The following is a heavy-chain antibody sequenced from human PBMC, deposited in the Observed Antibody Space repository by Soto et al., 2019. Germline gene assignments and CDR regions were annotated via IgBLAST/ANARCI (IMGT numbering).Heavy chain of an antibody. J-gene: IGHJ6*02. Sequence: PGESLKISCKGSGYSFTSYWISWVRQMPGKGLEWMGRIDPRDSYTNYSPSFQGHVTISADKSISTAYLQWSSLKASDTAMYYCARGSSVTTKTYGMDVWGQGTTVTVSS. D-gene: IGHD4-17*01. CDR2: IDPRDSYT. CDR1: GYSFTSYW. CDR3: ARGSSVTTKTYGMDV. V-gene: IGHV5-10-1*01.